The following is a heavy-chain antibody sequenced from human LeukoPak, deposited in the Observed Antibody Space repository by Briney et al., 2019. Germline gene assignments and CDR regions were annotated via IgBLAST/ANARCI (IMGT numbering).Heavy chain of an antibody. CDR3: AREPTERSLEWLYYYYYMDV. Sequence: PGGSLRLSCAASGFTFSRYWMSWVRQAPGKGLEWVANIKQDGSEKYYVDSVKGRVTISRDNAKNSVYLQMNSLRAEDTAVYYCAREPTERSLEWLYYYYYMDVWGKGTTVTVFS. D-gene: IGHD3-3*01. J-gene: IGHJ6*03. V-gene: IGHV3-7*01. CDR2: IKQDGSEK. CDR1: GFTFSRYW.